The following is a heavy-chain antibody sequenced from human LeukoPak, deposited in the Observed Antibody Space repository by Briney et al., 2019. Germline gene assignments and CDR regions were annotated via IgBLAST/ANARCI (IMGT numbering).Heavy chain of an antibody. CDR3: ARWAQNAAGIDY. J-gene: IGHJ4*02. V-gene: IGHV3-21*01. CDR1: GFTFSSYS. CDR2: ISNSSSYI. Sequence: GGPLRLSCAASGFTFSSYSMNWVRQAPGKGLEWVSSISNSSSYIYYADSVKGRFTISRDNAKNSLYLQMNSLRAEDTAVYYCARWAQNAAGIDYWGQGTLVTVSS. D-gene: IGHD6-13*01.